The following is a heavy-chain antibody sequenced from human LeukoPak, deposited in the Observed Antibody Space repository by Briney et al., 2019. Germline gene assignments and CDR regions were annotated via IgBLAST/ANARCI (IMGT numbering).Heavy chain of an antibody. Sequence: PGGSLRLSCAASGFTFRSYDMHWVRQATGKGLEWGSDIDTAGNTFYPGSVRGRFTISRENAKNSLYLQMNNVRAGDTAVYYCARTSKVTSVMDIWGQGTMVTVSS. V-gene: IGHV3-13*04. CDR1: GFTFRSYD. CDR2: IDTAGNT. D-gene: IGHD3-16*01. J-gene: IGHJ3*02. CDR3: ARTSKVTSVMDI.